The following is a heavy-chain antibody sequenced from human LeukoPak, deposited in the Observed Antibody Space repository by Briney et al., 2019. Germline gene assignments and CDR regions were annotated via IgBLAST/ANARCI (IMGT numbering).Heavy chain of an antibody. Sequence: GGSLRLSCAASGFTFSSYGMHWVRQAPGKGLEWVAVISYDGSNKYYADSVKGRFTISRDNSKNTLYLQMNSLRAEDTAVYYCAKDRLRRCSGGSCYFGYWGQGTLVTVSS. CDR2: ISYDGSNK. D-gene: IGHD2-15*01. CDR3: AKDRLRRCSGGSCYFGY. CDR1: GFTFSSYG. V-gene: IGHV3-30*18. J-gene: IGHJ4*02.